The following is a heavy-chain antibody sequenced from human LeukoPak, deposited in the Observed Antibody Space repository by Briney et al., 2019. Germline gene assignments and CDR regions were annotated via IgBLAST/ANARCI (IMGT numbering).Heavy chain of an antibody. J-gene: IGHJ4*02. Sequence: ASVKVSCKGSGYTLTSYYMHWVRQAPGQGVEWMGVINPSGGSTSYAQTFQGRVTMTRDTSTSTVYMELSSLRSEDTAVYYCARGMAKDVVVAAFANWGQGTLVTVSS. CDR3: ARGMAKDVVVAAFAN. CDR1: GYTLTSYY. CDR2: INPSGGST. D-gene: IGHD2-15*01. V-gene: IGHV1-46*01.